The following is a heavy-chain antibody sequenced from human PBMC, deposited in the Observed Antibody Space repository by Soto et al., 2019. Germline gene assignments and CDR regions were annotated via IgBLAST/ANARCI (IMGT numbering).Heavy chain of an antibody. CDR1: GDRVSSTSAA. J-gene: IGHJ4*02. V-gene: IGHV6-1*01. Sequence: SQTLSLTCAISGDRVSSTSAAWNWIRQSPSSGLEWLGRTYYRSKWYNDYAVSVKSRITINPDTSKNQFSLQLNSVTPEDTAVYYCAREDWGQDYFDYWGQGTLVTVSS. D-gene: IGHD7-27*01. CDR3: AREDWGQDYFDY. CDR2: TYYRSKWYN.